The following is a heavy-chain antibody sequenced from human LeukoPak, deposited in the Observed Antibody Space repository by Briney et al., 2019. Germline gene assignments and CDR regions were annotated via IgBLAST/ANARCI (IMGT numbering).Heavy chain of an antibody. D-gene: IGHD6-19*01. Sequence: GGSLRLSCAASGLTFSSYAMSWVRQAPGKGLEWVSAISGSGGSTYYADSVKGRFTISRDNSKNTLYLQMNSLRAEDTAVYYCAGSRLVYYGMDVWGQGTTVTVSS. V-gene: IGHV3-23*01. CDR1: GLTFSSYA. CDR2: ISGSGGST. J-gene: IGHJ6*02. CDR3: AGSRLVYYGMDV.